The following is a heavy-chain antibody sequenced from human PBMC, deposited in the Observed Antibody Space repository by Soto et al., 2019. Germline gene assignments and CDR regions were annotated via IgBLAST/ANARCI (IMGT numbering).Heavy chain of an antibody. V-gene: IGHV3-48*02. CDR1: GFTFNSYA. Sequence: EVQLVESGGDLVQAGGSLRLSCAASGFTFNSYAMNWVRHTPGKGLEWVSYISASGETKHYADSVKGRFTISRDNGRNSLFLQMNSLRDEDTAVYYYARDSTYYYDTSGYCVYWGQGTLVTVFS. J-gene: IGHJ4*02. CDR3: ARDSTYYYDTSGYCVY. D-gene: IGHD3-22*01. CDR2: ISASGETK.